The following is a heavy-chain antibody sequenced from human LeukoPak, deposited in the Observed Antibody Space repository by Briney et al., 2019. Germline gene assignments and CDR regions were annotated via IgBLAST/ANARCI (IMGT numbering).Heavy chain of an antibody. J-gene: IGHJ4*02. Sequence: PGGSLRLSCAASGFTFSSYWMSWVRQAPGKGLEWVANIKQDGSEKYYVDSVKGRFTISRDNAKNSLYLQMNSLRAEDTAVYYCARDKFDRKWGYYYDSSGLYWGQGTLVTVSS. CDR3: ARDKFDRKWGYYYDSSGLY. CDR1: GFTFSSYW. CDR2: IKQDGSEK. V-gene: IGHV3-7*01. D-gene: IGHD3-22*01.